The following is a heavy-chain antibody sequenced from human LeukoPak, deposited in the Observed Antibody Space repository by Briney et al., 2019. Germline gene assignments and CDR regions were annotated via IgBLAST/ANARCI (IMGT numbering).Heavy chain of an antibody. Sequence: SSETLSLTCAVYGGSFSGYYWSWIRQHPGKGLEWIGYIYYSGSTYYNPSLKSRVTISVDTSKNQFSLKLSSVTAADTAVYYCARDLLDYYDSSGYYDYFDYWGQGTLVTVSS. J-gene: IGHJ4*02. CDR1: GGSFSGYY. CDR2: IYYSGST. V-gene: IGHV4-31*11. CDR3: ARDLLDYYDSSGYYDYFDY. D-gene: IGHD3-22*01.